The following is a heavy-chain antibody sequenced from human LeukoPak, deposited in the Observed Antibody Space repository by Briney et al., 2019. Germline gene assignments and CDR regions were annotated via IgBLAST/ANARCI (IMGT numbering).Heavy chain of an antibody. J-gene: IGHJ4*02. CDR1: GGSFSDYF. CDR2: INHSGST. Sequence: PSETLSLTCAVYGGSFSDYFWSWIRQPPGKWLDWIGEINHSGSTNYNPSLKSRVTISVDTSKNQFSLKLSSVTAADTAVYYCARVSGIAARRALIYYWGQGTLVNVSS. CDR3: ARVSGIAARRALIYY. V-gene: IGHV4-34*01. D-gene: IGHD6-6*01.